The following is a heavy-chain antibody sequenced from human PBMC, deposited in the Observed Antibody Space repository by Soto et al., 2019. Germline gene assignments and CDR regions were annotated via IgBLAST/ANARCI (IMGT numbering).Heavy chain of an antibody. CDR2: IYPSDSDT. V-gene: IGHV5-51*01. Sequence: PGESLKISCKGSGYTFTSYWIDWVRQMPGRGLEWMGTIYPSDSDTTYSPSFQGQVTISADKSISTAYLQWNSLKASDTAMYYCARHGTMSSLEYWGQGTLVTVSS. D-gene: IGHD3-10*02. CDR3: ARHGTMSSLEY. CDR1: GYTFTSYW. J-gene: IGHJ4*02.